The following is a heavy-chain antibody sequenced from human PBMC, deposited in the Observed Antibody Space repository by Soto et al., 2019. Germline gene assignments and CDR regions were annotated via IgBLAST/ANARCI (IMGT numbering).Heavy chain of an antibody. D-gene: IGHD6-13*01. CDR1: GGTFSSYA. Sequence: SVKVSCKASGGTFSSYAISWVRQAPVQGLEWMGGIIPIFGTANYAQKFQGRVTITADESTSTAYMELSSLRSEDTAVYYCARGNGWGSSSFRDYYYGMDVWGQGTTVTAP. V-gene: IGHV1-69*01. CDR3: ARGNGWGSSSFRDYYYGMDV. CDR2: IIPIFGTA. J-gene: IGHJ6*02.